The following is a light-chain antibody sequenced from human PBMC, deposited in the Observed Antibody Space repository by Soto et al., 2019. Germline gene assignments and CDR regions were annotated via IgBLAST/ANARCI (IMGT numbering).Light chain of an antibody. Sequence: SYELTQPPSVSVSPGQTARITCSGDALPKKNAYWYQQRSGQAPVLVIYGDNKRPSGIPERFSVSSSGTVATLTISGSQVEDEAHYYCYSTDSSNALGVFGGGTKLTVL. CDR1: ALPKKN. CDR2: GDN. CDR3: YSTDSSNALGV. V-gene: IGLV3-10*01. J-gene: IGLJ2*01.